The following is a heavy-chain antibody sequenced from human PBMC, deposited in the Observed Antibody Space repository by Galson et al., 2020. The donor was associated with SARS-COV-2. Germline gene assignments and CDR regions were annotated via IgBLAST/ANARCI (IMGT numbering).Heavy chain of an antibody. CDR3: ARAILGEYYDYVWGSYPPPQGNAVDI. V-gene: IGHV4-59*13. J-gene: IGHJ3*02. D-gene: IGHD3-16*02. Sequence: SETLSLTCTVSGGSISSYYWSWIRQPPGKGLEWIGYIYYSGSTNYNPSLKSRVTISVDTSKNQFSLKLSSVTAADTAVYYCARAILGEYYDYVWGSYPPPQGNAVDIWGQGTMVTVSS. CDR2: IYYSGST. CDR1: GGSISSYY.